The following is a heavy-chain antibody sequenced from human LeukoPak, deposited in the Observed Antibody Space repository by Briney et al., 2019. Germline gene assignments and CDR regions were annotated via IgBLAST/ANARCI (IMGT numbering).Heavy chain of an antibody. Sequence: ASVKVSCKASGYTFTSYYMHWVRQAPGQGLEWMGIINPSGGSTSYAQKFQGRVTMTRDTSTSTVYMELSSLRSEDTAVYYCARVRGITMVRGAILDPWGQGTLVTVSS. J-gene: IGHJ5*02. D-gene: IGHD3-10*01. CDR1: GYTFTSYY. V-gene: IGHV1-46*01. CDR2: INPSGGST. CDR3: ARVRGITMVRGAILDP.